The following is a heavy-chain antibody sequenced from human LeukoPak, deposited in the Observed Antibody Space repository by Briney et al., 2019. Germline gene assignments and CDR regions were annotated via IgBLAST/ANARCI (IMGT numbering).Heavy chain of an antibody. CDR2: IYYSGST. CDR1: GGSISSSSYY. Sequence: KPSETLSLTCTVSGGSISSSSYYWGWVRQPPGKGVGWIGRIYYSGSTYYNPSLKSRVNISVDTSKNQFSLKLSSVTAADTAVYYCARLGFGEYYFDYWGQGTLVTVSS. CDR3: ARLGFGEYYFDY. D-gene: IGHD3-10*01. J-gene: IGHJ4*02. V-gene: IGHV4-39*01.